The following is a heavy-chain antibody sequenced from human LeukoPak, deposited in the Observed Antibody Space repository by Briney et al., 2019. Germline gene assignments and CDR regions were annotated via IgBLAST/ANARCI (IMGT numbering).Heavy chain of an antibody. CDR3: ARAPKSYSSGWYLGWFDP. J-gene: IGHJ5*02. V-gene: IGHV1-18*01. CDR2: ISAYNGNT. D-gene: IGHD6-19*01. CDR1: GYTFTSYG. Sequence: ASVKVSCKASGYTFTSYGISWVRQAPGQGLEWMGWISAYNGNTNYAQKLQGRVTMTTDISTSTAYMELRSLRSDDTAVYYCARAPKSYSSGWYLGWFDPWGQGTLVTVSS.